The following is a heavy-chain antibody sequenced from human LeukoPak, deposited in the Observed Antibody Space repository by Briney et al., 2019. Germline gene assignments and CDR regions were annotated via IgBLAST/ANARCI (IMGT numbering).Heavy chain of an antibody. CDR2: ISYDGRNK. J-gene: IGHJ4*02. D-gene: IGHD3-10*01. V-gene: IGHV3-30*18. CDR1: GFTFSSYG. CDR3: AKDLWTTVRGAFDY. Sequence: GGSLRLSCAASGFTFSSYGMHWVRQAPGKGLEWVAVISYDGRNKYYADSVKGRFTISRDNSKNTLYLQMNSLRAEDTAVYYCAKDLWTTVRGAFDYWGQGTLVTVSS.